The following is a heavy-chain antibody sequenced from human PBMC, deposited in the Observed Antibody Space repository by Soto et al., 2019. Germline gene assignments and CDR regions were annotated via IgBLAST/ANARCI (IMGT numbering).Heavy chain of an antibody. Sequence: EVQLVESGGGLVQPEGSLRLSCAASGFTFSDHYMDWVRQAPGKGLEWVGRIKNKANSYTTEYAAPVKGRFIISRDDSKNSMFLQMNRLKTGDTGVYYCTRGRLGNRPSPDYWGQGILVTVSS. CDR1: GFTFSDHY. J-gene: IGHJ4*02. V-gene: IGHV3-72*01. CDR3: TRGRLGNRPSPDY. D-gene: IGHD6-6*01. CDR2: IKNKANSYTT.